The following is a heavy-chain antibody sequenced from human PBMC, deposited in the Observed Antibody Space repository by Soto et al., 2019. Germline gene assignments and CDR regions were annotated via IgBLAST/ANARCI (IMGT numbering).Heavy chain of an antibody. Sequence: SQTLSLTCAISGDSVSSNSAAWNWIRQSPSRGLEWLGRTYYRSKWYNDYAVSVKSRITINPDTSKNQFSLQLNSVTPEDTAVYYCAREEYDVWSGYGYYYYGMDVWGQGNTVTVSS. J-gene: IGHJ6*02. CDR1: GDSVSSNSAA. CDR3: AREEYDVWSGYGYYYYGMDV. D-gene: IGHD3-3*01. V-gene: IGHV6-1*01. CDR2: TYYRSKWYN.